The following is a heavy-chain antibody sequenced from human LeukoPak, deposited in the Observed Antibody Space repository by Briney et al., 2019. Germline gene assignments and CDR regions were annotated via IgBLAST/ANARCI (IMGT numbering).Heavy chain of an antibody. CDR2: ISGSGGTT. V-gene: IGHV3-48*03. D-gene: IGHD2-21*02. CDR1: GFTFIGYD. Sequence: PGGSLRLSCAASGFTFIGYDMNWVRQAPGKGLEWVSYISGSGGTTYYTDSVKGRFTISRDNAKNSLYLQMNSLRAEDTAVYYCSRGRLFGDYWGQGALVTVSS. J-gene: IGHJ4*02. CDR3: SRGRLFGDY.